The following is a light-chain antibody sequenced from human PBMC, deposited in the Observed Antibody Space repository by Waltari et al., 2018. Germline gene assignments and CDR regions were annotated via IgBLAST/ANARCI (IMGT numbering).Light chain of an antibody. CDR3: LLYYAGSHV. CDR1: TGAVTSGFF. J-gene: IGLJ7*01. Sequence: QTVVTQEPSLTVSPGGTVTLTCASSTGAVTSGFFASWFQQKPGQAPRSLVYSTNLEDAWTPDRFSGSLLGGKAALTLSGVQPEDEADYYCLLYYAGSHVFGGGTHLTVL. V-gene: IGLV7-43*01. CDR2: STN.